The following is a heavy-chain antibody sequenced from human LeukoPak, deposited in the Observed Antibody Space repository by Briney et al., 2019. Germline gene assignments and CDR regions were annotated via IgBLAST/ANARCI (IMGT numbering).Heavy chain of an antibody. CDR3: AKDRDRWEYYDDGSGPPTDY. D-gene: IGHD3-22*01. CDR2: ISYDGRKK. CDR1: GLTFNTYG. J-gene: IGHJ4*02. Sequence: PGGSLRLSCAVSGLTFNTYGMHWVRQAPGKGLEWVAVISYDGRKKYYGDSVKDRFTISRDNSKNTLYLQMNSLRPEDTGVYYCAKDRDRWEYYDDGSGPPTDYWGQGTLVTVSS. V-gene: IGHV3-30*18.